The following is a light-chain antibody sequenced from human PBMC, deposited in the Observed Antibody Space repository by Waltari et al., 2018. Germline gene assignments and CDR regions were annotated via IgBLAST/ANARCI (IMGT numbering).Light chain of an antibody. Sequence: IVLTQSPGTLSLSPGDRATLSSRASQSVRSPYLAWSQQKPGQAPRRPIYGVSMGATDIPDRFSGSGSGTDFTLTISRLEPEDFAVYYCQHYGSSSVTFGGGTKVEIK. J-gene: IGKJ4*01. CDR1: QSVRSPY. CDR2: GVS. CDR3: QHYGSSSVT. V-gene: IGKV3-20*01.